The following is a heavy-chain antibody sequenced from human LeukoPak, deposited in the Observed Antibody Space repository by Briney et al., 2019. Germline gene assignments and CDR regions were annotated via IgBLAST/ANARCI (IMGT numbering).Heavy chain of an antibody. CDR3: ARLGDMDYFDY. D-gene: IGHD3-9*01. Sequence: PSETLSLTCTVSGGSISSSSYYWGWIRQPPGKGLEWIGSIYYSGSTYYNPSLKSRVTISVDTSKNQFSLKLSSVTAANTAVYYCARLGDMDYFDYWGQGTLVTVSS. CDR1: GGSISSSSYY. CDR2: IYYSGST. J-gene: IGHJ4*02. V-gene: IGHV4-39*01.